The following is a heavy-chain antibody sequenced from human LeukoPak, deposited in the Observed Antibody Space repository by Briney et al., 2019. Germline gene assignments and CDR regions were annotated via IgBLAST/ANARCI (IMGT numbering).Heavy chain of an antibody. V-gene: IGHV3-74*01. CDR3: ARAPAEFGGDCPEYFRH. J-gene: IGHJ1*01. Sequence: PGGPLRHSCAASGFTLSRYRMHWLRHAPGKGLVWVSSHKSDGSTNYADSVKGRFTISGDKSKNTVSLQMNCLRAEDTGVYYCARAPAEFGGDCPEYFRHGGQGTLVAVSA. CDR1: GFTLSRYR. D-gene: IGHD2-21*01. CDR2: HKSDGST.